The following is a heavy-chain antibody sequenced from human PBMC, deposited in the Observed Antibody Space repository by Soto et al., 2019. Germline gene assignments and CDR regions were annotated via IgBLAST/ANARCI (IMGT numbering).Heavy chain of an antibody. J-gene: IGHJ5*02. Sequence: GGSLRLSCAASGFTFSNAWINWVRQAPGKGLEWVGRIKSKTDGGTTDYAAPVKGRFAISRDDSKNMVYLQMSSLTSEDTAIYYCARYERGAAFTSWGQGTPVTVSS. CDR3: ARYERGAAFTS. D-gene: IGHD6-13*01. CDR1: GFTFSNAW. CDR2: IKSKTDGGTT. V-gene: IGHV3-15*07.